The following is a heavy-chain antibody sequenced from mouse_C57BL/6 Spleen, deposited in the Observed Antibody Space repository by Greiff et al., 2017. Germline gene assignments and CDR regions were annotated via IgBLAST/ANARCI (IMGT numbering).Heavy chain of an antibody. J-gene: IGHJ3*01. CDR2: IYPGNSDT. CDR3: TIITKGAY. D-gene: IGHD1-1*01. Sequence: DVQLQESGTVLARPGASVKMSCKTSGYTFTSYWMHWVKQRPGQGLEWIGAIYPGNSDTSYNQKFKGKAKLTAVTSASTAYMELSSLTNEDSAVYYCTIITKGAYWGQGTLVTVSA. CDR1: GYTFTSYW. V-gene: IGHV1-5*01.